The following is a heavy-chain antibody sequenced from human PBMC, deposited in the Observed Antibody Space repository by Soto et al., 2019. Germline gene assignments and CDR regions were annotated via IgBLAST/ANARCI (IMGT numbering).Heavy chain of an antibody. Sequence: QVQLVQSGAEVRKPRSSVKVSCKSSGGTFSGHALSWVRQAPGQGLEWMGGIIPIFGTSNYAQKFQGRVTITADTSTRTAYMELTSLRSEVTAVYYCASGLPYFDTGGPWSFDYWGQGSLVTVSS. V-gene: IGHV1-69*06. D-gene: IGHD3-22*01. CDR2: IIPIFGTS. CDR1: GGTFSGHA. J-gene: IGHJ4*02. CDR3: ASGLPYFDTGGPWSFDY.